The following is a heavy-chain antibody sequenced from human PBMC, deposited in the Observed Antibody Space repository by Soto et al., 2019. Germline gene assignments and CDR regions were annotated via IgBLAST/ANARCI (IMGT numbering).Heavy chain of an antibody. Sequence: VASVKVSCKASGYTFTRYTMNWVCQAPGQRLEWMGWINPDNGNTKSSQKFQDRVIITRDTSASTAYMELRSLRSEDTAVYYCARSSGGVFGIIIEGSNWLAPWGQGSLVTVSS. CDR2: INPDNGNT. J-gene: IGHJ5*02. V-gene: IGHV1-3*01. CDR3: ARSSGGVFGIIIEGSNWLAP. CDR1: GYTFTRYT. D-gene: IGHD3-16*02.